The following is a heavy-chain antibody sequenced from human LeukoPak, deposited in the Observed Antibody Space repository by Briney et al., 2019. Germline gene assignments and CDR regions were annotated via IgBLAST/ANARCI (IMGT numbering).Heavy chain of an antibody. CDR1: ALTLSSYA. J-gene: IGHJ4*02. Sequence: GSSLRLSYAPSALTLSSYAMQWVRQAPGKELGWVAVISSAGGNKFYADSVKGRFTISRDNSKNTLYLQMNSLRTDDTAVYYCTRVLGQLHPHWGQGTLVTVSS. D-gene: IGHD6-6*01. V-gene: IGHV3-30*14. CDR2: ISSAGGNK. CDR3: TRVLGQLHPH.